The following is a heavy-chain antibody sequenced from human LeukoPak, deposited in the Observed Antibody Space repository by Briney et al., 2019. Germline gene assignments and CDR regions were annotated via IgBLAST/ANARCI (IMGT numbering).Heavy chain of an antibody. CDR3: ARVSDAYDYFFDY. D-gene: IGHD5-12*01. V-gene: IGHV3-21*01. Sequence: GGSLRLSCAASGFTFSSYSMNGVRQAPGKGLEWVSSVSRRSSSIFYADSVQGRFTISRDDAKDSLFLQLNSLRAEDTAVYYCARVSDAYDYFFDYWGQGTLVTVSS. CDR1: GFTFSSYS. J-gene: IGHJ4*02. CDR2: VSRRSSSI.